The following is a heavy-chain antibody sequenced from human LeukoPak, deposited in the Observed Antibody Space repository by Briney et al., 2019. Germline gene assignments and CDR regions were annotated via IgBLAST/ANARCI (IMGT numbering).Heavy chain of an antibody. V-gene: IGHV3-30*02. Sequence: GGSLRLSCAASGFTFSSYWMSWVRQAPGKGLEWVAFIRYDGSNKYYSDSVKGRFTISRDNSKNTLYLQMNSLRPEDTAVYYCAKDPRDHTYGWSWRYFDYWGQGTLVTVSS. J-gene: IGHJ4*02. CDR1: GFTFSSYW. CDR3: AKDPRDHTYGWSWRYFDY. CDR2: IRYDGSNK. D-gene: IGHD5-18*01.